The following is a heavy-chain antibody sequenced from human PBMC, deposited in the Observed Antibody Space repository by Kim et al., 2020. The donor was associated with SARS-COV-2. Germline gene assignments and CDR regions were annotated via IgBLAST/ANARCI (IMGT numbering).Heavy chain of an antibody. J-gene: IGHJ5*02. Sequence: SETLSLTCTVSGGSISSGGYYWSWIRQHPGKGLEWIGYIYYSGSTYYNPSLKSRVTISVDTSKNQFSLKLSSVTAADTAVYYCAREKRGYLGRSFDPWGQGTLVTVSS. CDR2: IYYSGST. D-gene: IGHD3-22*01. CDR3: AREKRGYLGRSFDP. V-gene: IGHV4-31*03. CDR1: GGSISSGGYY.